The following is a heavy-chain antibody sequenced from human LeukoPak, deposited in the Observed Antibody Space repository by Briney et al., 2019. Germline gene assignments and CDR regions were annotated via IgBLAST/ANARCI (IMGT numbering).Heavy chain of an antibody. V-gene: IGHV4-59*08. CDR1: SGSISSYY. CDR2: IYYSGST. CDR3: ARLKYNWFDP. Sequence: SETLSLTCTVSSGSISSYYWSWIRQPPGKGLEWIGYIYYSGSTNYNPSLKSRVTISVDTSKNQFSLKLSSVTAADTAVYYCARLKYNWFDPWGQGTLVTVSS. J-gene: IGHJ5*02.